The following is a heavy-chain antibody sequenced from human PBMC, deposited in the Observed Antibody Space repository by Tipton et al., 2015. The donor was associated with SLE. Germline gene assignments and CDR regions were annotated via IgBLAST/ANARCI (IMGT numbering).Heavy chain of an antibody. D-gene: IGHD6-13*01. CDR3: ARDPSYSSSWYYAFDI. J-gene: IGHJ3*02. CDR2: IYYSGST. Sequence: LRLSCTVSGGSISSGSYYWSWIRQHPGKGLEWIGYIYYSGSTYYNPSLKSRVTISVDTSKNQFSLKLSSVTAADTAVYYCARDPSYSSSWYYAFDIWGQGTMVTVSS. CDR1: GGSISSGSYY. V-gene: IGHV4-31*02.